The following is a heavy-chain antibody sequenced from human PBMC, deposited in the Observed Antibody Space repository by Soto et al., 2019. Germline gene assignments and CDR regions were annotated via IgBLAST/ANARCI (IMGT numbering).Heavy chain of an antibody. CDR3: ARIQDGDALDI. V-gene: IGHV4-4*02. CDR2: ISQSGRA. J-gene: IGHJ3*02. Sequence: QVQLWQSGPGLVKPSGTLSLTCTVSGASISSNNWWTWVRQSPGKGLEWIGKISQSGRANYNPYLRGRGRMSIDKSKNLLALKVNYVNAADTAMYYCARIQDGDALDIWGQGTVVTVSS. CDR1: GASISSNNW.